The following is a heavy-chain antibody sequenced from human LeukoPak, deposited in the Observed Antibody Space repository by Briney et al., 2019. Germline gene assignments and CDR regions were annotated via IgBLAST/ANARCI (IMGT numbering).Heavy chain of an antibody. CDR1: GGSIISAGYY. CDR2: IYYSGSS. D-gene: IGHD3-22*01. V-gene: IGHV4-31*03. J-gene: IGHJ4*02. CDR3: AKTLYYYDSSGYPSPGFYFDY. Sequence: SETLSLTCTVSGGSIISAGYYWSWIRQHPGKGLEWIGYIYYSGSSYYNPSLKSRVTISADTSKNQFSLKLSFVTAADTAIYYCAKTLYYYDSSGYPSPGFYFDYWGQGTLVTVSS.